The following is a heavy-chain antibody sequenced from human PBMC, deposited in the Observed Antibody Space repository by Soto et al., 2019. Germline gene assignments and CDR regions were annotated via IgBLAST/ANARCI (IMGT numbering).Heavy chain of an antibody. CDR2: IYSSGPT. V-gene: IGHV3-53*01. CDR3: ARAFGGSYDY. CDR1: GFTVSSYY. D-gene: IGHD1-26*01. Sequence: GGSLRLSCAASGFTVSSYYMNWVRLVPEKGLEWVSVIYSSGPTFYADSVRGRFTISRDNSKNTLYLQMNSLRVEDTALYYCARAFGGSYDYWGQGTLVTVSS. J-gene: IGHJ4*02.